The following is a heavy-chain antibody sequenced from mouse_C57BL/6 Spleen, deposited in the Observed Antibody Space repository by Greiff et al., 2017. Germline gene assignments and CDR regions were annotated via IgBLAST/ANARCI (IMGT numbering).Heavy chain of an antibody. V-gene: IGHV5-9*04. CDR2: ISGGGGNT. D-gene: IGHD2-3*01. Sequence: EVKLVESGGGLVKPGGSLKLSCAASGFTFSSYTMSWVRQTPEKRLEWVATISGGGGNTYYPDSVKGRFTISRDNAKNTLYLQMSRLRSEDTAVYYCARGGRGLLRFAYWGQGTLVTVSA. J-gene: IGHJ3*01. CDR3: ARGGRGLLRFAY. CDR1: GFTFSSYT.